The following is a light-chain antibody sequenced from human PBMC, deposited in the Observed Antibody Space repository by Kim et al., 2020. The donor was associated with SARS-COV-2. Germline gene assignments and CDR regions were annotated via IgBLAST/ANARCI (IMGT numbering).Light chain of an antibody. CDR2: DNN. V-gene: IGLV1-51*01. J-gene: IGLJ3*02. Sequence: QKVTISCSGSSSNIGNNYVSWYQQHLPGTTPKLLIYDNNKRPSGIPDRFSGSKSGTSATLGITGLQTGDEADYYCGTWDNSLSAVVFGGGTKLTVL. CDR1: SSNIGNNY. CDR3: GTWDNSLSAVV.